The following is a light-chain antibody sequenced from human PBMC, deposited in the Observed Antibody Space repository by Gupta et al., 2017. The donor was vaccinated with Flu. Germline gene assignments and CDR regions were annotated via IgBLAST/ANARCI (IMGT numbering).Light chain of an antibody. V-gene: IGLV1-44*01. CDR2: SYN. CDR3: AAWDDDLNGPV. Sequence: QSVLTQPPSASGTPGQSVTISCSGSSSNIGSNTVNWYQQLPGTAPKLLIYSYNQRPSGVPDRFSGSKSGTSASLAISGLQSADEADYYCAAWDDDLNGPVFGGGTRLTVL. CDR1: SSNIGSNT. J-gene: IGLJ3*02.